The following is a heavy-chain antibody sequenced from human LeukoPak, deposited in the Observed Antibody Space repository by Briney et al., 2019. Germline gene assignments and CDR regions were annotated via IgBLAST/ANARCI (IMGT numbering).Heavy chain of an antibody. CDR3: ARAPTPGSSGYYYYAFDI. D-gene: IGHD3-22*01. CDR2: IYYSGST. Sequence: PSETLSLTCTVSGGSISSNYWSWIRQPPGKGLEWIGYIYYSGSTNYNPSLKSRVTISVDTSKNQFSLKLSSVTAADTAVYYCARAPTPGSSGYYYYAFDIWGQGTMVTVSS. V-gene: IGHV4-59*01. J-gene: IGHJ3*02. CDR1: GGSISSNY.